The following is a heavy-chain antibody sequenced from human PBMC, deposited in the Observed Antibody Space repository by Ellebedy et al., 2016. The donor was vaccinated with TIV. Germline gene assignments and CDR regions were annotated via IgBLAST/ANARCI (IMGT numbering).Heavy chain of an antibody. D-gene: IGHD5-12*01. V-gene: IGHV4-61*01. CDR2: IYYSGST. J-gene: IGHJ5*02. CDR3: ARDWGHSGYDSDGNWFDP. CDR1: GGSVSSGSYY. Sequence: SETLSLXCTVSGGSVSSGSYYWSWIRQPPGKGLEWIGYIYYSGSTNYNPSLKSRVTISVDTSKNQFSLKLSSVTAADTAVYYCARDWGHSGYDSDGNWFDPWGQGTLVTVSS.